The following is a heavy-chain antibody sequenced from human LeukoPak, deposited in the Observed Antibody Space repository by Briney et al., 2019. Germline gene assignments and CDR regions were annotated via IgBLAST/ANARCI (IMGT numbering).Heavy chain of an antibody. CDR1: GYTFTSHD. J-gene: IGHJ5*02. D-gene: IGHD3-22*01. V-gene: IGHV1-8*01. CDR3: ARRRIVVGWFDP. Sequence: ASVKVSCKASGYTFTSHDINWLRQATGQGLEWMGWMNPNSGNTGYAQKFQGRVTMTRNTSISTAYMELSSLRSEDTAVYYCARRRIVVGWFDPWGQGTLVTVSS. CDR2: MNPNSGNT.